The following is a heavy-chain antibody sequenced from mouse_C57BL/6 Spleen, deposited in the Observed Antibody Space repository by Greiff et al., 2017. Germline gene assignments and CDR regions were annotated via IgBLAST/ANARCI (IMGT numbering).Heavy chain of an antibody. D-gene: IGHD1-1*01. CDR3: TITTGFAY. CDR2: IDPEDGDT. J-gene: IGHJ3*01. Sequence: VHVKQSGAELVRPGASVKLSCTASGFNIKDYYMHWVKQRPEQGLEWIGRIDPEDGDTEYAPKFQGKATMTADTSSNTAYLQLSSLTSEDTAVYYCTITTGFAYWGQGTLVTVSA. V-gene: IGHV14-1*01. CDR1: GFNIKDYY.